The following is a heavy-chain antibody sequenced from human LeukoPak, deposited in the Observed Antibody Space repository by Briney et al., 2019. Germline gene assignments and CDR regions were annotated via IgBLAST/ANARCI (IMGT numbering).Heavy chain of an antibody. CDR1: GFTFSSYG. CDR3: AKVVTHIYASSGDDAFDI. D-gene: IGHD3-22*01. Sequence: GGSLRLSCAASGFTFSSYGMHWVRQAPGKELEWVAVITYDGSNKYYADSVKGRFTISRDNSKNTLYLQMNSLRAEDTAVYYCAKVVTHIYASSGDDAFDIWGQGTMVTVSS. V-gene: IGHV3-30*18. CDR2: ITYDGSNK. J-gene: IGHJ3*02.